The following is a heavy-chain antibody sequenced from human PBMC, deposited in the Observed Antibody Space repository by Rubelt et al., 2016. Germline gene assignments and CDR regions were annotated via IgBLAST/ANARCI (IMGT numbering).Heavy chain of an antibody. V-gene: IGHV4-39*01. CDR2: IYYSGST. Sequence: QVLLQESGPGLVKPSETLSLTCSVSGGSISSVGYYWDWIRQPPGQGLAWIGSIYYSGSTFYNPSLASRVTMSGDTSKNQFSLKLTSVTAADTAVYYCARHQTSSWFDPWGQGTLVTVSS. CDR3: ARHQTSSWFDP. CDR1: GGSISSVGYY. J-gene: IGHJ5*02.